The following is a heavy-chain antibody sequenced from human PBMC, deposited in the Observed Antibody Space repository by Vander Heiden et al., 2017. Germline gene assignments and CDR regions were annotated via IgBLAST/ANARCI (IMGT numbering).Heavy chain of an antibody. Sequence: QPPGKGLEWIGYIYYSGSTYYNPSLKRRVTISVDTSKNQFSLKLSSVTAADTAVYYCARGLPIVVGVAAVDWFDPWGQGTLVTVSS. CDR2: IYYSGST. CDR3: ARGLPIVVGVAAVDWFDP. D-gene: IGHD2-15*01. V-gene: IGHV4-30-4*01. J-gene: IGHJ5*02.